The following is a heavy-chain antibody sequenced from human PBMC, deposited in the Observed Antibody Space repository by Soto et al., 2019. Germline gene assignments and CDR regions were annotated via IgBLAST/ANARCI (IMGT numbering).Heavy chain of an antibody. J-gene: IGHJ4*02. CDR2: IIHTGST. CDR3: APQVVPTATEEP. V-gene: IGHV4-34*12. Sequence: LSLTCAVYGGSFSGYYWSWIRQPPGKGLEWIGEIIHTGSTNYNPSLKSRVTISIDTSKKQSSLKLSSVTAADTAVYYCAPQVVPTATEEPWGQGTLVTVSS. CDR1: GGSFSGYY. D-gene: IGHD2-2*01.